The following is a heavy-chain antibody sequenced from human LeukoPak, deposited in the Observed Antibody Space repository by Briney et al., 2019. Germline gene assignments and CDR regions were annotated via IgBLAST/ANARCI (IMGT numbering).Heavy chain of an antibody. Sequence: PSETLSLTCTVSGYSISSGYYWGWIRQPPGKGLEWIGSIYHSGSTYYNPSLKSRVTISVDTSKNQFSLKLSSVTAADTAVYYCAREGYYYDSSGYSDYWGQGTLVTVSS. CDR2: IYHSGST. CDR1: GYSISSGYY. V-gene: IGHV4-38-2*02. D-gene: IGHD3-22*01. J-gene: IGHJ4*02. CDR3: AREGYYYDSSGYSDY.